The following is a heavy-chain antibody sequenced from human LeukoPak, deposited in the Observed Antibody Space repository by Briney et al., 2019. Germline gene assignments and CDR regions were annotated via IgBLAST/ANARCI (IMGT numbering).Heavy chain of an antibody. D-gene: IGHD2-21*02. CDR1: GFTFSSYG. J-gene: IGHJ4*02. V-gene: IGHV3-30*02. CDR3: AKSAAYCGGDCPFDDS. Sequence: GGSLRLSCAASGFTFSSYGMHWVRQAPGKGLEWVAFIRYDGSNKYDADSVKGRFTISRDNSKNTLYLQMNSLRAEDTAVYYCAKSAAYCGGDCPFDDSWGQGTLVTVSS. CDR2: IRYDGSNK.